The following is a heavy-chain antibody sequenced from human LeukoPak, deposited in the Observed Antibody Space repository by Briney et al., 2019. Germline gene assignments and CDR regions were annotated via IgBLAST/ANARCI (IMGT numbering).Heavy chain of an antibody. CDR1: GFTFSSYT. J-gene: IGHJ4*02. CDR3: AKEDYYDSSGYYYATPPAY. V-gene: IGHV3-23*01. D-gene: IGHD3-22*01. CDR2: ITTIDGNT. Sequence: GGSLRLSCAASGFTFSSYTMSWVRQAPGKGLEWVSTITTIDGNTYYADSVKGRFTISRDKSKNTLYLQMNSLRAEDTAVYYCAKEDYYDSSGYYYATPPAYWGQGTLVTVSS.